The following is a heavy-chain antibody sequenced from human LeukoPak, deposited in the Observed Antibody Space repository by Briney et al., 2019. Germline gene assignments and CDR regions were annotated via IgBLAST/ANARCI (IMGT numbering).Heavy chain of an antibody. CDR3: AKSIAGATINPYSLDY. V-gene: IGHV4-59*08. Sequence: PSATLSLSCTACGSSISSSYCSWIRQPPQKVLELIGIIPYSGRTNYNPSFKSRVTISPDTSKNQFSLRLSSVTAADTAVYYCAKSIAGATINPYSLDYWGQGTLVTVSS. J-gene: IGHJ4*02. D-gene: IGHD5-12*01. CDR2: IPYSGRT. CDR1: GSSISSSY.